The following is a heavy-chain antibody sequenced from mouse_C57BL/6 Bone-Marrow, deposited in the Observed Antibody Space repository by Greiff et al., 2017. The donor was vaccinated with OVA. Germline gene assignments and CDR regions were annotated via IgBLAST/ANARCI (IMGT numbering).Heavy chain of an antibody. CDR1: GYTFTSYW. Sequence: QVQLQQPGAELVKPGASVKLSCKASGYTFTSYWMHWVKQRPGQGLEWIGMIHPNSGSTNYNEKFKSKATLTVDKSSSTAYMQLSSLTSEDSAVYYCARCDPAWVAYWGQGTLVTVSA. D-gene: IGHD2-13*01. V-gene: IGHV1-64*01. J-gene: IGHJ3*01. CDR2: IHPNSGST. CDR3: ARCDPAWVAY.